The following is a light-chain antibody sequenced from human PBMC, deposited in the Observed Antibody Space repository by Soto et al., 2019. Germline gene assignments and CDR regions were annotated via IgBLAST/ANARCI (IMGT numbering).Light chain of an antibody. J-gene: IGLJ3*02. Sequence: QSVLTQPGSVSGSPGQSITISCTGTSSDVGSYNLVSWYQQHPGRAPKLMIYEGSKRPSGVSNRFSGSKSGNTASLTISGLQAEDEADYCCCSYAGSSTWVFGGGTKVTVL. CDR2: EGS. CDR1: SSDVGSYNL. V-gene: IGLV2-23*01. CDR3: CSYAGSSTWV.